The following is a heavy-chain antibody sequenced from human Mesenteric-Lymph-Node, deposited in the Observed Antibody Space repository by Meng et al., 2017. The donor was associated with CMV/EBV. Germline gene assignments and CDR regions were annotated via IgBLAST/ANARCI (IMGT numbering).Heavy chain of an antibody. CDR3: AKGAHYDFWSGYPDY. V-gene: IGHV3-30-3*01. CDR1: GFTFSSYA. J-gene: IGHJ4*02. CDR2: ISYDGSNK. D-gene: IGHD3-3*01. Sequence: GESLKISCAASGFTFSSYAMHWVRQAPGKGLEWVAVISYDGSNKYYADSVKGRFTISRDNAKNSLYLQMNSLRAEDTALYYCAKGAHYDFWSGYPDYWGQGTLVTVSS.